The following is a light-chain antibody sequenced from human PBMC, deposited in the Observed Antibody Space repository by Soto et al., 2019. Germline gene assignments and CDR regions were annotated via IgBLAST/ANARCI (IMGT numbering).Light chain of an antibody. V-gene: IGLV1-44*01. J-gene: IGLJ3*02. CDR1: SSNIGSNT. CDR2: RNN. CDR3: AAWDDSLNGWV. Sequence: QSALTQPPSASGTPGQRVTISCSGSSSNIGSNTVDWYQQLPGTAPKLLIYRNNQRPSGFPDRFSGSKSGTSASLAISGLQYEDEADYYCAAWDDSLNGWVFGGGTKLTV.